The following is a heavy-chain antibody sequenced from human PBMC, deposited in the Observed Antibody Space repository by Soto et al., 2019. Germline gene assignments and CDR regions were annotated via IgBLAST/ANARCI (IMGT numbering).Heavy chain of an antibody. CDR2: ISYDGSNK. CDR1: GFTFSSYG. V-gene: IGHV3-30*18. Sequence: QVQLVESGGGVVQPGRSLRLSCVASGFTFSSYGMHWVRQAPGKGLEWVAVISYDGSNKYYADSVKGRFTISRDNSKNTLYLQMNSLRAEDTAVYYCAKEQGVRYFDWLLSSFDYWGQGTLVTVSS. J-gene: IGHJ4*02. CDR3: AKEQGVRYFDWLLSSFDY. D-gene: IGHD3-9*01.